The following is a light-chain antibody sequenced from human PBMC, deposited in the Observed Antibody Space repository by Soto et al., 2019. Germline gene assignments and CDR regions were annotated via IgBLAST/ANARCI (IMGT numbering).Light chain of an antibody. J-gene: IGLJ1*01. CDR3: AAWDDSLNGYV. Sequence: QSVLTQSPSESATPGQRVTISCSGSGSNIGTHAVNWYQQVPGTAPTLLIFRNHQRPSGVPDRFSGSKSGTSASLAISGPQSEDEADYYCAAWDDSLNGYVFGTGTKVTVL. V-gene: IGLV1-44*01. CDR2: RNH. CDR1: GSNIGTHA.